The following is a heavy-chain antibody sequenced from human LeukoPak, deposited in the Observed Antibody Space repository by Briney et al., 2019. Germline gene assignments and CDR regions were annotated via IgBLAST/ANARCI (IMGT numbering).Heavy chain of an antibody. J-gene: IGHJ4*02. V-gene: IGHV1-69*13. CDR1: GGTFSSYA. CDR2: IIPIFGTA. Sequence: EASVKVSCKASGGTFSSYAISWVRQAPGQGLEWMGGIIPIFGTANYAQKFQGRVTITADESTSTAYKELSSLRSEDTAVYYCAREMATISNQIWGQGTLVTVSS. D-gene: IGHD5-24*01. CDR3: AREMATISNQI.